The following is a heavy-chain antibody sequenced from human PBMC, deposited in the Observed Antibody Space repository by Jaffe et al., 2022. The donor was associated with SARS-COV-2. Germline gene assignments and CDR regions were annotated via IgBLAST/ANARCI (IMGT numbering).Heavy chain of an antibody. D-gene: IGHD2-15*01. Sequence: QVHLVQSGTEVRKPGASVKVSCKASGYTFTSYGISWVRQAPGQGLEWMGWISVYNGKTNYGQKLQGRVTMTTDTSTTTAYMELRDLRSDDTAVYYCARCYQVPSDFEVVVATKRGPFDLWGQGTMVTVTS. CDR3: ARCYQVPSDFEVVVATKRGPFDL. CDR1: GYTFTSYG. V-gene: IGHV1-18*01. J-gene: IGHJ3*01. CDR2: ISVYNGKT.